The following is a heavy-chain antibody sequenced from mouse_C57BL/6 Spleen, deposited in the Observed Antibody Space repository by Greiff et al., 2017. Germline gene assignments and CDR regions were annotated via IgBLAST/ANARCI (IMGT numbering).Heavy chain of an antibody. J-gene: IGHJ2*01. V-gene: IGHV3-6*01. Sequence: VQLKQSGPGLVKPSQSLSLTCSVTGYSITSGYYWNWIRQFPGNKLEWMGYISYDGSNNYNPSLKNRISITRDTSKNQFFLKLNSVTTEDTATYYCARRITTVVATSPYFDYWGQGTTLTVSS. D-gene: IGHD1-1*01. CDR1: GYSITSGYY. CDR2: ISYDGSN. CDR3: ARRITTVVATSPYFDY.